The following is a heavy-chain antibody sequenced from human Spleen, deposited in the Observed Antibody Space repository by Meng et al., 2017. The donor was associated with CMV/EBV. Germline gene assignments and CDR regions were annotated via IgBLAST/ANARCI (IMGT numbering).Heavy chain of an antibody. CDR3: ARDAFWSGYSLDIQH. J-gene: IGHJ1*01. CDR2: ISGSSNYI. D-gene: IGHD3-3*01. V-gene: IGHV3-21*01. CDR1: GFTFSSYS. Sequence: GESLKISCAASGFTFSSYSMNWVRQAPGKGLEWVSSISGSSNYIYYADSVKGRFTISRDNAKNSLFLQMSSLRAEDTAVYYCARDAFWSGYSLDIQHWGQGTMVTVSS.